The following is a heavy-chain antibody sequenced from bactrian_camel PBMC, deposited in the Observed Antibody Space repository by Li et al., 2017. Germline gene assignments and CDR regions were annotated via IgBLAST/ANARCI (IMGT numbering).Heavy chain of an antibody. CDR3: ATDDRDSFYCSYDGLQGATADFAN. CDR1: GLMSGLISGPYR. J-gene: IGHJ4*01. V-gene: IGHV3S55*01. Sequence: HVQLVESGGGSVQAGGSLRLSCVVSGLMSGLISGPYRVAWFRQVPGKEREGVAATYTGGGTYYADSVKGRFTISPDKAKKTWYLQLTNLKPEDTGVYYCATDDRDSFYCSYDGLQGATADFANWGRGTQVTVS. CDR2: TYTGGGT. D-gene: IGHD3*01.